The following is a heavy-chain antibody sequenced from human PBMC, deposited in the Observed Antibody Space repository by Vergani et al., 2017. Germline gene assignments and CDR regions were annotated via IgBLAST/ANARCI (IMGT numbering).Heavy chain of an antibody. CDR1: GGTFSSCA. CDR3: ARLYGSGTLDAFDY. D-gene: IGHD3-10*01. J-gene: IGHJ4*02. V-gene: IGHV1-69*01. CDR2: IIPIFGTA. Sequence: QVQLVQSGAEVKKPGSSVKVSCKASGGTFSSCAISWVRQAPGQGLEWMGGIIPIFGTANYAQKFQGRVTITADESTSTAYMELSSLRSEDTAVYYCARLYGSGTLDAFDYWGQGTLVTVSS.